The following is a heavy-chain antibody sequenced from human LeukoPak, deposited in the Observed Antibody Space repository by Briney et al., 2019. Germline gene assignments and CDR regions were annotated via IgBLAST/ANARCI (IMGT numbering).Heavy chain of an antibody. J-gene: IGHJ4*02. CDR2: ISPYNGNT. Sequence: ASVKVSCKASGYTFRTYDISWVRQAPGQGLEWMGWISPYNGNTNSAQKLQGRVTMTTDTSTSTAYMELRSLRSDDTAVYYCASGYDYTDLDYWGQGTLVTVSS. CDR1: GYTFRTYD. V-gene: IGHV1-18*01. D-gene: IGHD5-12*01. CDR3: ASGYDYTDLDY.